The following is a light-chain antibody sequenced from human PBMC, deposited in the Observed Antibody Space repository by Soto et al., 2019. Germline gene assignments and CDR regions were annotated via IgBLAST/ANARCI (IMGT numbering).Light chain of an antibody. Sequence: EIVLTQYPGTLSLSPGESATLSCRASQSVTKNYLDWYQQKPGQAPRLLIFDASTRATGIPDRFRGSGSGTDFTLTISRLEPEDFAVYYCQQYGSLPYTFGQGTKLEIK. J-gene: IGKJ2*01. CDR3: QQYGSLPYT. CDR2: DAS. V-gene: IGKV3-20*01. CDR1: QSVTKNY.